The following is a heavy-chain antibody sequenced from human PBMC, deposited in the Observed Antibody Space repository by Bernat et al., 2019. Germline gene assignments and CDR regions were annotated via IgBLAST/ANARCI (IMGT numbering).Heavy chain of an antibody. CDR1: GFTFSSYW. D-gene: IGHD4-17*01. CDR2: INSDGSST. J-gene: IGHJ4*02. CDR3: ARGGTNYGDYFRY. Sequence: EVQLVESGGGLVQPGGSLRLSCAASGFTFSSYWMHWVRQAPGKGLVWVSRINSDGSSTSYADSVKGRFTISRDNAKNTLYLQMNSLRDEDTAVYYCARGGTNYGDYFRYWGQGTLVTVSS. V-gene: IGHV3-74*01.